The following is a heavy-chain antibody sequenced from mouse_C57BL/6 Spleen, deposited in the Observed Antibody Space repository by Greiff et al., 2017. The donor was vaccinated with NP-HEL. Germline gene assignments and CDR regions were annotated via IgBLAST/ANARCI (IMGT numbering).Heavy chain of an antibody. V-gene: IGHV3-6*01. CDR2: ISYDGSN. CDR3: ARSTVVAKGRYFDV. CDR1: GYSITSGYY. J-gene: IGHJ1*03. D-gene: IGHD1-1*01. Sequence: DVKLQESGPGLVKPSQSLSLTCSVTGYSITSGYYWNWIRQFPGNKLEWMGYISYDGSNNYNPSLKNRISITRDTSKNQFFLKLNSVTTEDTATYYCARSTVVAKGRYFDVWGTGTTVTVSS.